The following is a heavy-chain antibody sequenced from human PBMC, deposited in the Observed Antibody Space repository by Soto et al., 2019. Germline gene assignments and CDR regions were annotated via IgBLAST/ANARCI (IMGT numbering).Heavy chain of an antibody. Sequence: GSAGMDCFKASGGTLCRNAISWVRQAPGQGLERMGGIIPIFGTANDAQKFQGRVTITADKSTSTAYMELSSLRSEDTAGYYCARAQHYDMLFYYYGIDVWGQGTT. V-gene: IGHV1-69*06. J-gene: IGHJ6*02. CDR3: ARAQHYDMLFYYYGIDV. D-gene: IGHD3-9*01. CDR2: IIPIFGTA. CDR1: GGTLCRNA.